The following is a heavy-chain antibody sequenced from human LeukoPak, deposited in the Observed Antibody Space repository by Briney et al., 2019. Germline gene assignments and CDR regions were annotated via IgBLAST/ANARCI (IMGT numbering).Heavy chain of an antibody. Sequence: KGLEWIGEINHSGSTNYNPSLKSRVTISVDTSKNQFSLKLSSVTAADTAVYYCARSPGGDYWGQGTLVTVSS. J-gene: IGHJ4*02. CDR2: INHSGST. CDR3: ARSPGGDY. D-gene: IGHD3-10*01. V-gene: IGHV4-34*01.